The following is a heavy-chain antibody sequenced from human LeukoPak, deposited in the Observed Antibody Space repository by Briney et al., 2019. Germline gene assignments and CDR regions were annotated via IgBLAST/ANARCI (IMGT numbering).Heavy chain of an antibody. Sequence: SETLSLTCTVSGDSISSSSYYWGWIRQPPGKGLEWIGSFYFGGSTYYNPSLKSRLTISVDTTKNLFSLRLRSVTAADTAVYFCARGRVSSSTWYSTYYYYFYMDVWGKGTTVTVSS. CDR2: FYFGGST. D-gene: IGHD1-1*01. CDR1: GDSISSSSYY. V-gene: IGHV4-39*07. J-gene: IGHJ6*03. CDR3: ARGRVSSSTWYSTYYYYFYMDV.